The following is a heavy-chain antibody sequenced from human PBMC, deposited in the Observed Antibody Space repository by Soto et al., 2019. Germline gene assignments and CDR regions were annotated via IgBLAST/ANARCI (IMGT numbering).Heavy chain of an antibody. V-gene: IGHV3-15*07. CDR1: GFTFSNAW. D-gene: IGHD4-4*01. J-gene: IGHJ6*02. CDR2: IKSKTDGGTT. CDR3: TTDPVTTPNYYYYGMDV. Sequence: PGGSLRLSCAASGFTFSNAWMNWVRQAPGKGLEWVGRIKSKTDGGTTDYAAPVKGRFTISRDDSKNTLYLQMNSLKTEDTAVYYCTTDPVTTPNYYYYGMDVWGQGTTVTVSS.